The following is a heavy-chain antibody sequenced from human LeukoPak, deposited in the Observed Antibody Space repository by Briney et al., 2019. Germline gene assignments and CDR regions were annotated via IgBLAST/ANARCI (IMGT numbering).Heavy chain of an antibody. CDR2: IYYSGST. CDR3: ARDIGMRMRHYYYYYGMDV. D-gene: IGHD2/OR15-2a*01. CDR1: GGSISSGGYY. V-gene: IGHV4-31*03. Sequence: PSETLSLTCTVSGGSISSGGYYWSWIRQHPGKGLEWIGYIYYSGSTYYNPSLKSRVTISVDTSKNQFSLKLSSVTAADTAVYYCARDIGMRMRHYYYYYGMDVWGQGTTVTVSS. J-gene: IGHJ6*02.